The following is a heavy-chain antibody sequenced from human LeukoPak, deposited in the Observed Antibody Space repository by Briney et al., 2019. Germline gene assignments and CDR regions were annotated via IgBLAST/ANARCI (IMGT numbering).Heavy chain of an antibody. Sequence: GSLRLSCAASGFTFSSYAMSWVRQAPGKGLEWIGEINHSGSTNYNPSLKSRVTISVDTSKNQFSLKLSSVTAADTAVYYCARRKRGYRYGGYFDYWGQGTLVTVSS. CDR1: GFTFSSYA. CDR3: ARRKRGYRYGGYFDY. CDR2: INHSGST. J-gene: IGHJ4*02. V-gene: IGHV4-34*01. D-gene: IGHD3-16*01.